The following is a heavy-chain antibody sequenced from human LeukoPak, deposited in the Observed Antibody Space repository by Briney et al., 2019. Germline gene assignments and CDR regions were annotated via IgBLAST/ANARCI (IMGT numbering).Heavy chain of an antibody. V-gene: IGHV4-59*01. CDR3: ARESPLAIDY. CDR2: IYYSGST. CDR1: GGSISSYY. Sequence: SETLSLTCTVSGGSISSYYWSWIRQPPGKGLEWIGYIYYSGSTNYNPSLKSRVTISVDTSKNHFSLKLSSVTAADTAVYYCARESPLAIDYWGQGTLVTVSS. J-gene: IGHJ4*02.